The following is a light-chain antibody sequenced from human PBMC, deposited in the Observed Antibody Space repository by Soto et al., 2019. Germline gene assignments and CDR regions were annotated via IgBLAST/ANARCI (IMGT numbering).Light chain of an antibody. CDR3: GTWDSSLSVYA. CDR1: SSNIGNNY. Sequence: QSVLTQPPSVSAAPGQKVTISCSGSSSNIGNNYVSWYQQLPGTAPKLLIYENNKRPSGIPDRFSGSKSGTSATLGITGLQTGDEADYYCGTWDSSLSVYAFGAGTKVTV. J-gene: IGLJ1*01. CDR2: ENN. V-gene: IGLV1-51*02.